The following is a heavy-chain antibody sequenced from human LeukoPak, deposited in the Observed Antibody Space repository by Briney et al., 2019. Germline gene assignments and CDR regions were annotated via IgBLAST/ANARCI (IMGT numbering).Heavy chain of an antibody. Sequence: PGGSLRLSCAASGFTFSSYWMHWVRQAPGKGLVWVSRINSDGSSTSYADSMKGRFTISRDNAKNTLYLQMNSLRAEDTAVYYCARVRYSSGWPYYYYYGMDVWGQGTTVTVSS. CDR1: GFTFSSYW. D-gene: IGHD6-19*01. V-gene: IGHV3-74*01. CDR3: ARVRYSSGWPYYYYYGMDV. CDR2: INSDGSST. J-gene: IGHJ6*02.